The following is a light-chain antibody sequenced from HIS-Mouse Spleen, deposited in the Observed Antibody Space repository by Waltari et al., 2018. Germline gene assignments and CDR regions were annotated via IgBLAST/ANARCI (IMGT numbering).Light chain of an antibody. CDR3: QVWDSSSDHPV. V-gene: IGLV3-21*02. J-gene: IGLJ3*02. Sequence: SYVLTQPPSVSVAPGQTARITCGGNNIGSKSVHWYQQKPGQAPVLVGYDDSDRPSGWPGRCSGSNSGNTATLTISRVEAGDEADYYCQVWDSSSDHPVFGGGTKLTVL. CDR1: NIGSKS. CDR2: DDS.